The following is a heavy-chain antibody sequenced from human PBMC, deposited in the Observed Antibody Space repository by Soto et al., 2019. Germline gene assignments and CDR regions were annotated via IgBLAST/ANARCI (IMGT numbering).Heavy chain of an antibody. V-gene: IGHV3-66*04. Sequence: EVQLVESGGGLVQPGGSLRLSCAASGFTVSSNYMSWVRQAPGKGLEWGSVIYSGGSAYYADSVKGRFTISRHNSKNTLYLQMNRLRAEDTAVYYCARHGYSYGGGYFDYWGQGTLVTVSS. J-gene: IGHJ4*02. CDR1: GFTVSSNY. D-gene: IGHD5-18*01. CDR2: IYSGGSA. CDR3: ARHGYSYGGGYFDY.